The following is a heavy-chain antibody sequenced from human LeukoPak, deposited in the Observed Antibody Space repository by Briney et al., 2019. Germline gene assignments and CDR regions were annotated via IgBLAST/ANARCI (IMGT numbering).Heavy chain of an antibody. V-gene: IGHV1-8*01. CDR1: GYTFTSYD. J-gene: IGHJ6*03. CDR2: MNPNSGNT. Sequence: GASVKVSCKASGYTFTSYDINWVRQATGQGLEWMGWMNPNSGNTGYAQKFQGRVTMTRNTSISTAYMELSRLRSDDTAVYYCARDLVAGTAYYYMDVWGRGTTVTVSS. D-gene: IGHD6-19*01. CDR3: ARDLVAGTAYYYMDV.